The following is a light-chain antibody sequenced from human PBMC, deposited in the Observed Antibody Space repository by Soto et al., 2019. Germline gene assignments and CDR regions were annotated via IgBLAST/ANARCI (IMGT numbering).Light chain of an antibody. J-gene: IGLJ2*01. V-gene: IGLV2-11*01. CDR3: CSYTGSYTLL. Sequence: QSALTRPRSVSGSPGQSVTVSCTGTSSDVGGCKYVSRYQQHPGKAPKLMIYDVTERPSGVPDRFSGSKSGNTASLTISGLQAEDEADYYCCSYTGSYTLLFGGGTKLTVL. CDR1: SSDVGGCKY. CDR2: DVT.